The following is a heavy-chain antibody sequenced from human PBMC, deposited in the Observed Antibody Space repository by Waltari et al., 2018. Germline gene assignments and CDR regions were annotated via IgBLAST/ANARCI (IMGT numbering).Heavy chain of an antibody. D-gene: IGHD1-26*01. CDR3: ATSGRHSGNF. J-gene: IGHJ4*02. CDR2: IKQDGSEK. V-gene: IGHV3-7*03. CDR1: GFTFSAYW. Sequence: EVQPVESGGGLVQPGGSLRLSCAASGFTFSAYWMSWVRQAPGKGLGWVANIKQDGSEKYDVDSVKGRFTISRDNAKNSLYLQMNSLRAEDTAVYYCATSGRHSGNFWGQGTLVTVSS.